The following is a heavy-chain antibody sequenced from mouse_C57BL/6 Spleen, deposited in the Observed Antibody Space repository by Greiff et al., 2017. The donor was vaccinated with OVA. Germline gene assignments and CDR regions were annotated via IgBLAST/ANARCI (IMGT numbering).Heavy chain of an antibody. V-gene: IGHV14-4*01. CDR3: TTNGYYEKGYFDY. CDR1: GFNITDDY. CDR2: IDPENGDT. J-gene: IGHJ2*01. Sequence: EVKLMESGAELVRPGASVKLSCTASGFNITDDYMHWVKQRPEQGLEWIGWIDPENGDTEYASKFQGKATITADTSSNTAYLQLSSLTSEDTAVYYCTTNGYYEKGYFDYWGQGTTLTVSS. D-gene: IGHD2-3*01.